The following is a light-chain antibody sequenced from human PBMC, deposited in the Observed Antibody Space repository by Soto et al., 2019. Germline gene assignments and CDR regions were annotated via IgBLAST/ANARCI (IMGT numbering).Light chain of an antibody. J-gene: IGKJ5*01. V-gene: IGKV3-20*01. CDR3: QHFGGTTFT. Sequence: EIVLTQSPGTLSLSPGERATLSCRATQSVSSNYLAWYQQKPGQAPRLLIYGASNRATGIPDRFSGSGSGTHFTLTISRLEPGDFAVYYCQHFGGTTFTFGQGTRLEIK. CDR1: QSVSSNY. CDR2: GAS.